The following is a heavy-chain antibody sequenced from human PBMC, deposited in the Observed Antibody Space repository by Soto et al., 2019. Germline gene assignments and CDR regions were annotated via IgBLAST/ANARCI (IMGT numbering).Heavy chain of an antibody. J-gene: IGHJ5*01. CDR2: IGTAGDP. Sequence: VSLRLSCAASGFTFSSYDMHWVRQATGKGLEWVSAIGTAGDPYYPGSVKGRFTISRENAKNSLYLQMNSLRAGDTAVYYCARGIPSYGDYPGPWFDPWGQGTTVTVSS. CDR3: ARGIPSYGDYPGPWFDP. CDR1: GFTFSSYD. V-gene: IGHV3-13*05. D-gene: IGHD4-17*01.